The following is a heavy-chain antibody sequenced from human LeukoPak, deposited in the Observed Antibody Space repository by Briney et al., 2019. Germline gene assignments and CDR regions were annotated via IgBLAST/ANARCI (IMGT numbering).Heavy chain of an antibody. CDR2: ISGSGGST. Sequence: GGSLSLFCAASGFTFSSYAMTWVRQAPGKGLEWVSAISGSGGSTYYADSVKGRFTISRDNSKNTLYLQMNSLRAEDTAVYYCAKGGSYLYYFDYWGQGTLVTVSS. CDR1: GFTFSSYA. CDR3: AKGGSYLYYFDY. J-gene: IGHJ4*02. V-gene: IGHV3-23*01. D-gene: IGHD1-26*01.